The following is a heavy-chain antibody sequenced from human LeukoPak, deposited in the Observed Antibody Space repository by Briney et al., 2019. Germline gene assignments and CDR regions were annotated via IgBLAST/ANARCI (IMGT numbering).Heavy chain of an antibody. CDR1: GFTVTNDY. D-gene: IGHD6-13*01. CDR2: ISYDGSNK. V-gene: IGHV3-30*18. CDR3: AKRMGPSIAATDLDY. Sequence: GGSLRLSCAVSGFTVTNDYMNWVRQAPGKGLEWVAVISYDGSNKHYADSVKGRFTISRDNSKNTLFLQMNSLRAEDTAVYYCAKRMGPSIAATDLDYWGQGTLVTVSS. J-gene: IGHJ4*02.